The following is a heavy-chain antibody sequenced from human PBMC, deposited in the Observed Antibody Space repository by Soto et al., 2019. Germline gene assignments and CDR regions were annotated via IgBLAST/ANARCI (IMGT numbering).Heavy chain of an antibody. J-gene: IGHJ4*02. CDR3: AGPPYSTGWYIGY. V-gene: IGHV4-39*01. D-gene: IGHD1-26*01. CDR1: GGSISRSSYY. CDR2: IFYSGST. Sequence: QLQLQESGPGLVKPSETLSLTCTVSGGSISRSSYYWGWIRQPPGKGLEWIGSIFYSGSTYYNPSIKSRVPITVDTSKNQVSLNPTPVAAPDPAGYFCAGPPYSTGWYIGYWGQGTLVTVSS.